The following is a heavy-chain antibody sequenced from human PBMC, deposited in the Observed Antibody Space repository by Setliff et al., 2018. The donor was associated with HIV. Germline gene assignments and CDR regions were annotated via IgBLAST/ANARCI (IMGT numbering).Heavy chain of an antibody. D-gene: IGHD2-2*01. V-gene: IGHV1-2*02. CDR1: GYTFTGYF. CDR3: ARGAFVVIPTARHDFDY. J-gene: IGHJ4*02. CDR2: INPNSGGT. Sequence: ASVKVSCKASGYTFTGYFIHWVRQAPGQGLEWMGWINPNSGGTNYAQKFQGRVTVTRDTSISTAYVELRRLRSDDTAVYYCARGAFVVIPTARHDFDYWGQGALVTVSS.